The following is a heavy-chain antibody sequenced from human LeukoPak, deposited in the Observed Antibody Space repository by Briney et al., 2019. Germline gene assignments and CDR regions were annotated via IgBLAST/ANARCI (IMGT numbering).Heavy chain of an antibody. V-gene: IGHV3-15*07. CDR2: IRSKTDGGTT. J-gene: IGHJ4*02. CDR1: GFTFSNAW. D-gene: IGHD3-16*01. CDR3: TTDVVMLTFGGVDY. Sequence: GGSLRLSCAASGFTFSNAWMNWVRQAPGKGLEWVGRIRSKTDGGTTDYAAPVKDRFTISRDDSKNTLYLQMNSLKTEDTAVYYCTTDVVMLTFGGVDYWGQGTLVTVSS.